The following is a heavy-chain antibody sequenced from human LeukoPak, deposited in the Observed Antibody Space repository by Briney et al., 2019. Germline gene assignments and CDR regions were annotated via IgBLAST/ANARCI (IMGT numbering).Heavy chain of an antibody. CDR1: GASISSYY. CDR3: ATQYGSGTLAYGY. J-gene: IGHJ4*02. D-gene: IGHD3-10*01. CDR2: IHYNGNT. V-gene: IGHV4-59*08. Sequence: PSETLSLTCTVSGASISSYYWTWIRQPPGKGLEWIGYIHYNGNTHYNPSPKSRVTMSIDTSKNQFSLKLSSVTAADTAVYYCATQYGSGTLAYGYWGQGTLVTVSS.